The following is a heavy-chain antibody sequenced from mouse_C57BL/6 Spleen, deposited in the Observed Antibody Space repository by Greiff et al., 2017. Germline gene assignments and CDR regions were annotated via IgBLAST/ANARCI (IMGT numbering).Heavy chain of an antibody. Sequence: EVKLQESGPGLAKPSQTLSLTCSVTGYSITSDYWNWIRKFPGNKLEYMGYISYNGSTYYNPSLKTRIYITRDTYKNQYYLQLNSVTTEDTATYDCARFSDGYYPYYAMDYWGQGTSVTVSS. CDR1: GYSITSDY. D-gene: IGHD2-3*01. V-gene: IGHV3-8*01. CDR2: ISYNGST. J-gene: IGHJ4*01. CDR3: ARFSDGYYPYYAMDY.